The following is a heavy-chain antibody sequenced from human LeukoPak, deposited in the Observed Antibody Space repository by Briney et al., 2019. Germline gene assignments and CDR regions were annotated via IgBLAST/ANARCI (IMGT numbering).Heavy chain of an antibody. CDR1: GGSFSGFY. CDR2: INHSGST. CDR3: ARGRGIAVGGKSAHGY. Sequence: SETLSLTCAVYGGSFSGFYWNWIRQPPGKGLEWIGEINHSGSTDYNPSLKSRVTISLDTSKNQFSLKLSSVTAADTAVYYCARGRGIAVGGKSAHGYWGQGTLVTVSS. J-gene: IGHJ4*02. D-gene: IGHD6-19*01. V-gene: IGHV4-34*01.